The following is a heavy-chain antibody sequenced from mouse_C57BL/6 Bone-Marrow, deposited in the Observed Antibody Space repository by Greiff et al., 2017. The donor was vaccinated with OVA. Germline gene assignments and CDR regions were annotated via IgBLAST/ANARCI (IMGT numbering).Heavy chain of an antibody. Sequence: EVKLEESGEGLVKPGGSLKLSCAASGFTFSSYAMSWVRQTPEKRLEWVAYISSGGDYIYYADTVKGRFTISRDNARNTLYLQTISLKSEDTAMYYCTRGEVATDFWGQGTTLTVSS. CDR3: TRGEVATDF. CDR1: GFTFSSYA. CDR2: ISSGGDYI. J-gene: IGHJ2*01. V-gene: IGHV5-9-1*02. D-gene: IGHD1-1*01.